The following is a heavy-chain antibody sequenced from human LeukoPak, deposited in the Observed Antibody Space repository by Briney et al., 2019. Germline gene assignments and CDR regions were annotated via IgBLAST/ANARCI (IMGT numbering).Heavy chain of an antibody. CDR2: INHNGNVN. J-gene: IGHJ4*02. D-gene: IGHD6-19*01. V-gene: IGHV3-7*01. CDR1: GFTFSSYW. CDR3: ALKAVAGPWGY. Sequence: GGSLRLSCAASGFTFSSYWMNWARQAPGKGLEWVASINHNGNVNYYVDSVKGRFTISRDNAKNSLYLQMNSLRAEDTAVYYCALKAVAGPWGYWGQGTLVTVSS.